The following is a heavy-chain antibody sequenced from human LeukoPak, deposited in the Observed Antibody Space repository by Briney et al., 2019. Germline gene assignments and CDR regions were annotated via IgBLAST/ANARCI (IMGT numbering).Heavy chain of an antibody. D-gene: IGHD3-10*01. CDR3: ASTIGGRRPEYFQH. V-gene: IGHV4-4*02. J-gene: IGHJ1*01. CDR2: IHYSGST. Sequence: PSETLSLTCAVSGGSISSNNWWSWVHQSPGKGLEWFGEIHYSGSTNYNPSLKSRVTISVDKSKSQFSLNLSSVTAADTAVYYCASTIGGRRPEYFQHWGQGTLVTVSS. CDR1: GGSISSNNW.